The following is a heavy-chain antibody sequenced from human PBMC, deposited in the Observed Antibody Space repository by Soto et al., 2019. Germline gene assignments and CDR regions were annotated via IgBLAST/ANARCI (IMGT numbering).Heavy chain of an antibody. V-gene: IGHV3-15*07. CDR1: GFTFITAW. D-gene: IGHD3-3*02. CDR2: IKSKIDGGTT. J-gene: IGHJ4*01. CDR3: TTDSHFYTRLVRFDL. Sequence: EVRLVESGGDLVEPGGSLRLSCAASGFTFITAWINWVRQPPGKGLEWVGRIKSKIDGGTTDFAAFVQGRFAISRDDSQDTMFLQMNSLKSEDTAVYYCTTDSHFYTRLVRFDLWGRGTLVTVSS.